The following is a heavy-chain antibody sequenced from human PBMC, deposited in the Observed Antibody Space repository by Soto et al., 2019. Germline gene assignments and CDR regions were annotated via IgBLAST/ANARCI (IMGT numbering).Heavy chain of an antibody. CDR1: GGSISSGGYY. Sequence: SETLSLTCTVSGGSISSGGYYWSWIRQHPGKGLEWIWYIYYSGSTYYNPSLKSRVTISVDTSKNQFSLKLSSVTAADTAVYYCARVSRLGRHVAFDIWGQGTMVTVS. CDR3: ARVSRLGRHVAFDI. V-gene: IGHV4-31*03. J-gene: IGHJ3*02. CDR2: IYYSGST.